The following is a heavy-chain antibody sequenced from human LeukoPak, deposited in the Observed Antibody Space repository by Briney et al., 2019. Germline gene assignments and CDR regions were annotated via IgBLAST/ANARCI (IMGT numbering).Heavy chain of an antibody. Sequence: ASVKVSCKASGYTFTSYGISWVRQAPRQGLEWMGWISAYNGNTNYAQKLQGRVTMTTDTSTSTAYMELRSLRSDDTAVYYCARNILRFLEWLLPDYYYYYMDVWGKGTTVTVSS. D-gene: IGHD3-3*01. CDR2: ISAYNGNT. V-gene: IGHV1-18*01. J-gene: IGHJ6*03. CDR1: GYTFTSYG. CDR3: ARNILRFLEWLLPDYYYYYMDV.